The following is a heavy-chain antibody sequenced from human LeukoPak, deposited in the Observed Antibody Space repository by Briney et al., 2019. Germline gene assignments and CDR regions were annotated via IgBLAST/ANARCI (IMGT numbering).Heavy chain of an antibody. Sequence: ASVKVSCKASGYTFTNYAIHWVRQAPGQGLEWMGWMNPNSGNTGYAQKFQGRVTITRNTSISTAYMELSSLRSEDTAVYYCARDSTYYDILTGYYRADWFDPWGQGTLVTVSS. V-gene: IGHV1-8*01. J-gene: IGHJ5*02. CDR3: ARDSTYYDILTGYYRADWFDP. D-gene: IGHD3-9*01. CDR1: GYTFTNYA. CDR2: MNPNSGNT.